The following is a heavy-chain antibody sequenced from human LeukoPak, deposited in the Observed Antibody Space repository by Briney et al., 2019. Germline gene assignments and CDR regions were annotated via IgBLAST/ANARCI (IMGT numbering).Heavy chain of an antibody. CDR1: GGSISSYY. V-gene: IGHV4-59*01. CDR3: ARGDYGWYFDL. CDR2: IYYSGST. Sequence: SETLSLTCTVSGGSISSYYWSWIRQPPGKGLEWIGYIYYSGSTNYNPSLKSRVTISVDTSKNQFSLKLSSVTAADTAVYYCARGDYGWYFDLWGRGTLVTVSS. D-gene: IGHD4-17*01. J-gene: IGHJ2*01.